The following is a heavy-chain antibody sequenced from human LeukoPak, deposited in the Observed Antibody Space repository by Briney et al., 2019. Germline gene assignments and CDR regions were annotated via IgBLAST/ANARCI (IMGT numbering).Heavy chain of an antibody. J-gene: IGHJ4*02. D-gene: IGHD5-18*01. CDR3: VKDSQNTAMVFDY. V-gene: IGHV3-23*01. CDR1: GFTFSNYA. CDR2: ISGSGGDK. Sequence: QSGGSLRLSCAASGFTFSNYAMSWVRQAPGKGLEWVSAISGSGGDKYYADSVKGRFTISRDNSKNTLYLQMKSLRAEDTAIYYCVKDSQNTAMVFDYWGQGTLVTVSS.